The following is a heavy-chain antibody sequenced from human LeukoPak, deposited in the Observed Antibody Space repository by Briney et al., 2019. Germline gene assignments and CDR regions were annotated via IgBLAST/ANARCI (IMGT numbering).Heavy chain of an antibody. J-gene: IGHJ6*03. CDR2: INTNTGNP. Sequence: ASVKVSCKASGYTFTSCAMNWVRQAPGQGLEWMGWINTNTGNPTYAQGFTGRFVFSLDTSVSTAYLQISSLKAEDTAVYYCARGSFGVAAAGSQNYYMDVWGKGTTVTVSS. CDR3: ARGSFGVAAAGSQNYYMDV. D-gene: IGHD6-13*01. CDR1: GYTFTSCA. V-gene: IGHV7-4-1*02.